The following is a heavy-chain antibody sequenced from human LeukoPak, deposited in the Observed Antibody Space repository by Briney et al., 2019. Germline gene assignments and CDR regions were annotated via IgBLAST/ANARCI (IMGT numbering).Heavy chain of an antibody. Sequence: GRSLRLSCAASGFTFDDYAMHWVRQSPGKGLEWVSGISWSSGKMGYADSVKGRFTISRDNAKNSLYLQMNSLRAEDTALYYCAKGRLRGPVDYWGQGALVTVSS. CDR1: GFTFDDYA. V-gene: IGHV3-9*01. D-gene: IGHD5-12*01. J-gene: IGHJ4*02. CDR3: AKGRLRGPVDY. CDR2: ISWSSGKM.